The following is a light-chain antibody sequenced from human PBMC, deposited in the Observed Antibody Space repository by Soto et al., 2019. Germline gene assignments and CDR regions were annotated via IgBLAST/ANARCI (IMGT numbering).Light chain of an antibody. V-gene: IGLV1-47*01. CDR1: RSNIGRNF. Sequence: QSVLTQSPSASGTPGQRVTISCSGSRSNIGRNFAYWYQHVPGTAPRLLIHRNNERPSGVPDRFSGSKSGTSVSLAISGLRSDDEATYYCAAWDDTLDAQVFGGGTQLTVL. J-gene: IGLJ7*01. CDR3: AAWDDTLDAQV. CDR2: RNN.